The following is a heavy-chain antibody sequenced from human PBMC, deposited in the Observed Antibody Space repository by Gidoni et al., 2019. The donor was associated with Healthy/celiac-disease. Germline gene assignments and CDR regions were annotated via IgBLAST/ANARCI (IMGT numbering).Heavy chain of an antibody. D-gene: IGHD6-25*01. CDR2: ISYDGSNK. Sequence: QVQLVESGGGVVQPGSSLSLSFSASGFTFSSYGMHWVRQAPGKGLEWVAVISYDGSNKYYADSVKGRFTISRDNSKNTLYLQMNSLRAEDTAVYYCAKDRLFDYWGQGTLVTVSS. J-gene: IGHJ4*02. V-gene: IGHV3-30*18. CDR1: GFTFSSYG. CDR3: AKDRLFDY.